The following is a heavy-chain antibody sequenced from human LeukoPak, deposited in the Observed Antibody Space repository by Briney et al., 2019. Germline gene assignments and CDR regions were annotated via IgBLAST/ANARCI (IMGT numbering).Heavy chain of an antibody. CDR1: GFTFSDYA. D-gene: IGHD2-2*01. J-gene: IGHJ4*02. CDR3: TRGNQVLLYFFDY. V-gene: IGHV3-49*04. CDR2: IRSKAYGGTT. Sequence: PGRSLRLSSTASGFTFSDYAMSWVRQAPGKGLEWVGFIRSKAYGGTTEYAASVKGIFTISRDDSKSIAYLEMNSLITEDTAVYYCTRGNQVLLYFFDYWGQGTLATVSS.